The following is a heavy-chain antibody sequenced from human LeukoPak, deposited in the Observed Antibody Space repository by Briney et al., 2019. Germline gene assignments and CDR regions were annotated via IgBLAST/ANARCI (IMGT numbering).Heavy chain of an antibody. Sequence: GGSLRLSCAASGFTFSSYSMNWVRQAPGKGLEWVSSIRSSSYIYYADSVKGRFTISRDNAKNSLYLQMNSLRAEDTAVYYCARGRHQYYDILTGYYGINWFDPWGQGTLVTVSS. V-gene: IGHV3-21*01. CDR1: GFTFSSYS. D-gene: IGHD3-9*01. CDR3: ARGRHQYYDILTGYYGINWFDP. J-gene: IGHJ5*02. CDR2: IRSSSYI.